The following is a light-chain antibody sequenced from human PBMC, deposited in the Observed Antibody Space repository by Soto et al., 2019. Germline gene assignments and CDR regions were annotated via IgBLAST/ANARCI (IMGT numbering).Light chain of an antibody. V-gene: IGKV3-20*01. CDR3: QQYGSSPGT. CDR1: QSVSSSY. J-gene: IGKJ2*01. CDR2: GAS. Sequence: EIVLTQSPGTLSLSPGERATLSCRASQSVSSSYLAWYQQKPGQAPRLLICGASSSATGIPDRFSGSGSGTDFSLTISRLEPEDFAVYYCQQYGSSPGTFGQGTKLAIK.